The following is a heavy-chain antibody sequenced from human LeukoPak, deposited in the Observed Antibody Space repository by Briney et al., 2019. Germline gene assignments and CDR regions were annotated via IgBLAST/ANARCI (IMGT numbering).Heavy chain of an antibody. CDR1: GFTFSSSW. CDR2: IKSDGSTT. D-gene: IGHD3-10*01. V-gene: IGHV3-74*01. CDR3: ARDWFGTANY. Sequence: GGSLRLSCAASGFTFSSSWMQWVRQAPGKGLVWASRIKSDGSTTSYADSVKGRFTISRDNAKNALYLQMNSLRAEDTAVYYRARDWFGTANYWGQGTLVTVSS. J-gene: IGHJ4*02.